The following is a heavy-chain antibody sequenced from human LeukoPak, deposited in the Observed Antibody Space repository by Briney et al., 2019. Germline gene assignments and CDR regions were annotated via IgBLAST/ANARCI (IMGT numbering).Heavy chain of an antibody. J-gene: IGHJ5*02. CDR2: IYYSGST. CDR1: GGSISSYY. CDR3: ARVGSGYYTYWFDP. V-gene: IGHV4-59*01. D-gene: IGHD3-3*01. Sequence: SETLSPTCTVSGGSISSYYWSWIRQPPGKGLEWIGYIYYSGSTNYNPSLKSRVTISVDTSKNQFSLKLSSVTAADTAVYYCARVGSGYYTYWFDPWGQGTLVTVSS.